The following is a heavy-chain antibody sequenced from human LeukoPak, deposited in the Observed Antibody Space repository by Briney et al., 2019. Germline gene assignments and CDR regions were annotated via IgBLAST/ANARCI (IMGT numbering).Heavy chain of an antibody. CDR1: GYTLTELS. CDR3: VLGLYSSIDAFDI. CDR2: FDPEDGET. D-gene: IGHD6-13*01. J-gene: IGHJ3*02. V-gene: IGHV1-24*01. Sequence: ASVKVSCKVSGYTLTELSMHWLRQAPGKGLEWMGGFDPEDGETIYAQKFQGRVTMTEDTSTDTAYMELSSLRSEDTAVYYCVLGLYSSIDAFDIWGQGTMVTVSS.